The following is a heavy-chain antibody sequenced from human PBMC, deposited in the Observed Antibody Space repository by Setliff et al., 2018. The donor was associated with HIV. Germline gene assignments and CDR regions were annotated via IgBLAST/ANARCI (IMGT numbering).Heavy chain of an antibody. V-gene: IGHV3-23*01. CDR1: GFTFSSYA. CDR2: ISGSGGRT. CDR3: AKGNWGYWYFDI. J-gene: IGHJ2*01. D-gene: IGHD3-16*01. Sequence: GGSLRLSCAASGFTFSSYAMSWVRQAPGKGLEWVSTISGSGGRTYYADSVKGRFTISRDNSKNTLYLQMNSLRAEDTAVYYCAKGNWGYWYFDIWGRGTLVTVPQ.